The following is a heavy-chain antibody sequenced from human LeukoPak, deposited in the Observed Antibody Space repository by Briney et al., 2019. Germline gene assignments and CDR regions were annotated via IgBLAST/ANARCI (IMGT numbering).Heavy chain of an antibody. CDR1: GFTFSSYA. V-gene: IGHV3-23*01. Sequence: GGSLRLSCAASGFTFSSYAMSWVRQAPGKGLEWVSVISGSGGSTSYADSVKGRFTISRGNSKNTLYLQMHSLRAEDTAVYYCAKKTGTVDRYFDYWGQGTLVTVSS. CDR3: AKKTGTVDRYFDY. CDR2: ISGSGGST. D-gene: IGHD1-7*01. J-gene: IGHJ4*02.